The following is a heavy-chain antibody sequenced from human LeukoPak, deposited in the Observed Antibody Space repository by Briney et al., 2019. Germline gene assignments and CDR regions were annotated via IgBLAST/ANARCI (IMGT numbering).Heavy chain of an antibody. D-gene: IGHD3-10*01. V-gene: IGHV3-23*01. J-gene: IGHJ5*02. CDR1: GFTFSSYA. Sequence: AGGSLRLSCAASGFTFSSYAMSWVRQAPGKGLEWVSAISGSGGSTYYADSVKGRFTISRDNSKNTLYLQMNSLRAEDTAVYYCARDKYGSGSSLFDPWGQGTLVTVSS. CDR3: ARDKYGSGSSLFDP. CDR2: ISGSGGST.